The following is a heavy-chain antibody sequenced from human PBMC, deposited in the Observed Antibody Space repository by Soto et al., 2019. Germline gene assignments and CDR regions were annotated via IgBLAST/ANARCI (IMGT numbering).Heavy chain of an antibody. CDR1: GFTFSDYY. CDR2: ISSSGSTI. D-gene: IGHD4-17*01. CDR3: ARVKTTLVVTDAFDI. V-gene: IGHV3-11*01. Sequence: GGSLRLSCAASGFTFSDYYMSWIRQAPGKGLEWVSYISSSGSTIYYADSVKGRFTISRDNAKNSLYLQMNSLRAEDTAVYYCARVKTTLVVTDAFDIWGQGTMVTVSS. J-gene: IGHJ3*02.